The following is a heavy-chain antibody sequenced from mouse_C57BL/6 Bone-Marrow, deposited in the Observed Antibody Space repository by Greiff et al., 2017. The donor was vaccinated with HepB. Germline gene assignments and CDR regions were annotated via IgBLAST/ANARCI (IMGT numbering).Heavy chain of an antibody. D-gene: IGHD1-1*01. CDR2: SRNKANDYTT. CDR3: ARDYYYGSSYRAMDY. V-gene: IGHV7-1*01. J-gene: IGHJ4*01. CDR1: GFTFSDFY. Sequence: EVNVVESGGGLVQSGRSLRLSCATSGFTFSDFYMEWVRQAPGKGLEWIAASRNKANDYTTEYSASVKGRFIVSRDTSQSILYLQMNALRAEDTAIYYCARDYYYGSSYRAMDYWGQGTSVTVSS.